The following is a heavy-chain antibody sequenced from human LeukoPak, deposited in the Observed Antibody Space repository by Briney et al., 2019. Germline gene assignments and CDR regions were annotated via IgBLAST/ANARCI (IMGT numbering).Heavy chain of an antibody. CDR3: AKAVSFFNYYGMDV. CDR2: VSGSGGST. CDR1: GFTFSSYA. D-gene: IGHD3-10*01. V-gene: IGHV3-23*01. Sequence: GGSLRLSCAASGFTFSSYAMSWVRQAPGKGLEWVSAVSGSGGSTYYADSVKGRFTISRDNSKNTLYPQMNSLRAEDTAVYYCAKAVSFFNYYGMDVWGQGTAVTVSS. J-gene: IGHJ6*02.